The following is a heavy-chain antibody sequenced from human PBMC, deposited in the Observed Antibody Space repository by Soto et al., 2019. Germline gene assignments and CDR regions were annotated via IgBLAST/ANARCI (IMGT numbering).Heavy chain of an antibody. D-gene: IGHD1-7*01. J-gene: IGHJ6*02. V-gene: IGHV3-33*01. CDR3: ARDLSSEDLWRLELRDGYYGMDV. Sequence: GGSLRLSCAASGFTFSSYGMHWVRQAPGKGLEWVAVIWYDGSNKYYADSVKGRFTISRDNSKNTLYLQMNSLRAEDTAVYYCARDLSSEDLWRLELRDGYYGMDVWGQGTTVTVSS. CDR2: IWYDGSNK. CDR1: GFTFSSYG.